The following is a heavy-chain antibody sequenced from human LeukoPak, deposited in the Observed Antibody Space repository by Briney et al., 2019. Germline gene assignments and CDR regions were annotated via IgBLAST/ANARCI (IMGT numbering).Heavy chain of an antibody. CDR2: IYYSGST. J-gene: IGHJ4*02. D-gene: IGHD3-3*01. Sequence: SETLSLTCTVSGGSISSGDYYWSWIRQPPGKGLEWIGYIYYSGSTYYNPSLKSRVTISVDTSKNQFSLKLSSVTAADTAVYYCARHGSLYYDFWSGQNLYYFDYWGQGTLVTVSS. CDR1: GGSISSGDYY. CDR3: ARHGSLYYDFWSGQNLYYFDY. V-gene: IGHV4-30-4*01.